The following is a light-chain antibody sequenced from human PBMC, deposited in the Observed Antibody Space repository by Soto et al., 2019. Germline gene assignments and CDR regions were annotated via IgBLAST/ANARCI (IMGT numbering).Light chain of an antibody. J-gene: IGKJ1*01. Sequence: DTQMTQSPSTLSASVGDRVTITCRASQSISTWLAWYQQRPGRAPKLLIYKASSLQSGVPSRFSGSGSGTEFTLTISSLQPDDFATYYCQQYSSSFSTVGHGTKVEIK. V-gene: IGKV1-5*03. CDR1: QSISTW. CDR2: KAS. CDR3: QQYSSSFST.